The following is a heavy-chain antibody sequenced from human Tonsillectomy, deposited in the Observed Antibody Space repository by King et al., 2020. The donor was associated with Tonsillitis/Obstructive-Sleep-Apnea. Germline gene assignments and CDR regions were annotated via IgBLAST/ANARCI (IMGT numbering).Heavy chain of an antibody. V-gene: IGHV5-51*03. CDR1: GYSFTNYW. CDR2: IYPTDSDT. D-gene: IGHD3-3*01. J-gene: IGHJ6*02. CDR3: ARTLTTSYDFWVGSEERHYGLDG. Sequence: QLVQSGAEVKKPGESLKISCKGSGYSFTNYWIGWVRQVPGKGLEWMGIIYPTDSDTRYSPSFQGQVTISADKSISTAYLQWSSLKASDTAMYYCARTLTTSYDFWVGSEERHYGLDGWGQRTTVTVSS.